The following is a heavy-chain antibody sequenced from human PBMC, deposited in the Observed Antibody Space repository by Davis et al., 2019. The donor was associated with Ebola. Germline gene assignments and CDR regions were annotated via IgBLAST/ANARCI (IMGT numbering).Heavy chain of an antibody. CDR1: GGSFSGYY. CDR2: ISHSGSA. V-gene: IGHV4-34*01. D-gene: IGHD2/OR15-2a*01. J-gene: IGHJ6*02. CDR3: ASALDPQTFPYYTGLDV. Sequence: MPSETLSLTCAVYGGSFSGYYWSWIRQPPGKGLEWLGEISHSGSANYNPSLKSRVTLSVDKSKNQFSLTLTSVTGADTAVYYCASALDPQTFPYYTGLDVWGQGTTVTVSS.